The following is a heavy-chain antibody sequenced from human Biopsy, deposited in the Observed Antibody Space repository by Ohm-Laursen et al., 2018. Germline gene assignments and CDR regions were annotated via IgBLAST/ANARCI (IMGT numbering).Heavy chain of an antibody. J-gene: IGHJ6*02. CDR3: VRGVDYYDPYHYYALDV. CDR2: INHSGST. Sequence: TLSLTCTVSGASINLYYWSWIRQPPGKGLEGIGYINHSGSTNYNTSLKSRLTISVETSKNQFSLKVRSVTAADTAVYYCVRGVDYYDPYHYYALDVWGQGTTVTVSS. CDR1: GASINLYY. V-gene: IGHV4-59*12. D-gene: IGHD3-22*01.